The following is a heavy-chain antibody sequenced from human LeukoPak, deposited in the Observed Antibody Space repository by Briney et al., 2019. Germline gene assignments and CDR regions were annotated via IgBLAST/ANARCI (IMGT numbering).Heavy chain of an antibody. CDR3: AREDGYRNREFDY. Sequence: QPGGSLRLSCAASGFTFSTYWMHWVRQAPGKGLVWVSRINSDGSSTSYADSVKGRFTISRDNAKNTLYLQMNSLRAEDTAVYYCAREDGYRNREFDYWGQGALVTVSS. CDR2: INSDGSST. D-gene: IGHD5-24*01. CDR1: GFTFSTYW. J-gene: IGHJ4*02. V-gene: IGHV3-74*01.